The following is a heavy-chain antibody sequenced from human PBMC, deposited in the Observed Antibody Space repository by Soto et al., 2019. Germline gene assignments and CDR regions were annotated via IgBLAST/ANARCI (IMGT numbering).Heavy chain of an antibody. J-gene: IGHJ5*02. CDR2: TITILGTA. Sequence: SVKVSCKASGGIFSNYAISWVRQAPGQGLEWMGGTITILGTANYAQKFQGRATITADKSTSTAYMELSSLRSEYTAVYYCAGVGTAFGPCWFDPWGLGTLVTVSS. D-gene: IGHD1-1*01. CDR3: AGVGTAFGPCWFDP. CDR1: GGIFSNYA. V-gene: IGHV1-69*10.